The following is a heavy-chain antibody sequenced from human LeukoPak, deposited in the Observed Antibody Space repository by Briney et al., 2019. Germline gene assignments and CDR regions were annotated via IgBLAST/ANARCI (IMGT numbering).Heavy chain of an antibody. Sequence: GGSLRLSCAASGFTFSSYAMSWVRQAPGKGLEWVSAISGSGGSTYYADSVKGRFTISRDNSKNTLYLQMNSLRAEDTAVYYCAKDLYGSGSYAGRRYAFDIWGQGTMVTVSS. CDR1: GFTFSSYA. D-gene: IGHD3-10*01. J-gene: IGHJ3*02. CDR3: AKDLYGSGSYAGRRYAFDI. CDR2: ISGSGGST. V-gene: IGHV3-23*01.